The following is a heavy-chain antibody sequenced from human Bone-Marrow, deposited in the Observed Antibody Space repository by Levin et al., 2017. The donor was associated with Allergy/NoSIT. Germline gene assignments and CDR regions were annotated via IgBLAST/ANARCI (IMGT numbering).Heavy chain of an antibody. Sequence: GGSLRLSCTASGFIFGDFAVSWFRQPPGKGLEWVGFIRIKAFGGTAAYAASVKGRFTISRDDSKSIAYLQMNSLNTEDTAVYYCSRDAVSGTYYNAYYFDHWGQGTLVTVSS. V-gene: IGHV3-49*03. J-gene: IGHJ4*02. D-gene: IGHD1-26*01. CDR2: IRIKAFGGTA. CDR1: GFIFGDFA. CDR3: SRDAVSGTYYNAYYFDH.